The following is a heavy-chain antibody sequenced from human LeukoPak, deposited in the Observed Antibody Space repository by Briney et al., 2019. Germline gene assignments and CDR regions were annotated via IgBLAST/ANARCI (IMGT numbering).Heavy chain of an antibody. V-gene: IGHV4-4*07. CDR2: IYTSGST. J-gene: IGHJ6*03. CDR3: ARGYYDFWSGSQNYYYYYYMDV. CDR1: GGSISSYY. D-gene: IGHD3-3*01. Sequence: SETLSLTCTVSGGSISSYYWSWIRQPAGKGLEWIGRIYTSGSTNYNPSLKSRVTMSVDTSKNQFSLKLSSVTAADTAVYYCARGYYDFWSGSQNYYYYYYMDVWGKGTTVTVSS.